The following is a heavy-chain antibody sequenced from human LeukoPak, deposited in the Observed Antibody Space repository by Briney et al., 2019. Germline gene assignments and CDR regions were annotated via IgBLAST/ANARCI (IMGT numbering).Heavy chain of an antibody. CDR3: ASRYYDSSGYYSGIDY. V-gene: IGHV3-30-3*01. D-gene: IGHD3-22*01. Sequence: GGSLRLSCAASGFTFSSYAMHWVRQAPGKGLEWVAVISYDGSNKYYADSVKGRFTISRDSSKNTLYLQMNSLRAEDTAVYYCASRYYDSSGYYSGIDYWGQGTLVTVSS. J-gene: IGHJ4*02. CDR2: ISYDGSNK. CDR1: GFTFSSYA.